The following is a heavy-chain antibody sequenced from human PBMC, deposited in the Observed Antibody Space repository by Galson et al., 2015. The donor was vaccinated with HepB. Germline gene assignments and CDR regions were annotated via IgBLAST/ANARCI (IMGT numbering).Heavy chain of an antibody. CDR2: ISSSSSYI. V-gene: IGHV3-21*01. CDR1: GFTFSSYS. D-gene: IGHD1-26*01. J-gene: IGHJ3*02. CDR3: VCVTIVGATTPFLDDAFDI. Sequence: SLRLSCAASGFTFSSYSMNWVRQAPGKGLEWVSSISSSSSYIYYADSVKGRFTISRDNAKNSLYLQMSSLRAEDTAVYYCVCVTIVGATTPFLDDAFDIWGQGTMVTVSS.